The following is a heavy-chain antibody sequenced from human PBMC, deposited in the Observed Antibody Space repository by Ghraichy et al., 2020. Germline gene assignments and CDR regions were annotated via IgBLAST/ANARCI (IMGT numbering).Heavy chain of an antibody. Sequence: ESLNISCTVSGGSVSSGSYYWSWIRQPPGKGLEWIGYIYYSGSTNYNPSLKSRVTISVDTSKNQFSLKLSSVTAADTAVYYCARVRVGATFYYYYYGMDVWGQGTTVTVSS. V-gene: IGHV4-61*01. CDR3: ARVRVGATFYYYYYGMDV. D-gene: IGHD1-26*01. J-gene: IGHJ6*02. CDR2: IYYSGST. CDR1: GGSVSSGSYY.